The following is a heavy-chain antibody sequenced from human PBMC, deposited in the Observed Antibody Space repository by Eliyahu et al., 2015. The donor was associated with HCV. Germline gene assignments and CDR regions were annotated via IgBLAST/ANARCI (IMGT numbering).Heavy chain of an antibody. Sequence: QVQLVEPGGGVVQPGRSLRLSCAASGFTFSSYGMHWVRQAPGKGLEWVAVIWYDGSNKYYADSVKGRFTISRDNSKNTLYLQMNSLRAEDTAVYYCARGLVWWELRGGDAFDIWGQGTMVTVSS. J-gene: IGHJ3*02. CDR2: IWYDGSNK. D-gene: IGHD1-26*01. CDR1: GFTFSSYG. V-gene: IGHV3-33*01. CDR3: ARGLVWWELRGGDAFDI.